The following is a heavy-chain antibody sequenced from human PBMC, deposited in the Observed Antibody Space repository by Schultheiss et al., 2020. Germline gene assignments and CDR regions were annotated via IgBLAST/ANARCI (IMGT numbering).Heavy chain of an antibody. D-gene: IGHD3-3*01. CDR2: IWYDGSNK. CDR1: GFSFDDYA. J-gene: IGHJ4*02. V-gene: IGHV3-33*08. CDR3: ARDVSDYDFWSGFDY. Sequence: GGSLRLSCAASGFSFDDYAMHWVRQAPGKGLEWVAVIWYDGSNKYYADSVKGRFTISRDNSKNTLYLQMNSLRAEDTAVYYCARDVSDYDFWSGFDYWGQGTLVTVAS.